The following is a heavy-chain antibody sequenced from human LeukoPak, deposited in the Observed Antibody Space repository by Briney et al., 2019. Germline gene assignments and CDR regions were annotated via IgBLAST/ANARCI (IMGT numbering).Heavy chain of an antibody. CDR2: ISSSSSYI. J-gene: IGHJ4*02. CDR1: GFTFSSYS. Sequence: GGSLRLSCAASGFTFSSYSMNWVRQAPGKGLEWVSSISSSSSYIYYADSVKGRFTISRDNAKNSLYLQMNSLRAEDTAVYYWCKAFSQNYHGSGSPAPLGYWGQGTLVTVSS. D-gene: IGHD3-10*01. CDR3: CKAFSQNYHGSGSPAPLGY. V-gene: IGHV3-21*01.